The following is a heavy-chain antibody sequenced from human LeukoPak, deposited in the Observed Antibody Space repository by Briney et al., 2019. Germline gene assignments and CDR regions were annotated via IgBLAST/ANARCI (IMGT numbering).Heavy chain of an antibody. Sequence: GGSLRLSCAASGFTFSSYAMHWVRQAPGKGLEWVAVISYDGSNKYYADSVKGRFTISRDNSKNTLYLQMNSLRAEDTAVYYCARDDSGYDSYGDYWGQGTLVTVSS. CDR1: GFTFSSYA. CDR3: ARDDSGYDSYGDY. V-gene: IGHV3-30-3*01. D-gene: IGHD5-12*01. J-gene: IGHJ4*02. CDR2: ISYDGSNK.